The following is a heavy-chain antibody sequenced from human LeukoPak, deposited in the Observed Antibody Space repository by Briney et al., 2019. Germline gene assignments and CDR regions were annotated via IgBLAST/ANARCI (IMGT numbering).Heavy chain of an antibody. Sequence: GGSLRLSCAASGFTFSSYSVNWVRQAPGKGLEWVSYICSRSSTIYYADSVKGRFTISRDNAKSSLYLQMNSLRAEDTAVYYCARDGGYSSSWSLYYFDYWGQGTLVTVSS. V-gene: IGHV3-48*01. D-gene: IGHD6-13*01. CDR3: ARDGGYSSSWSLYYFDY. CDR2: ICSRSSTI. J-gene: IGHJ4*02. CDR1: GFTFSSYS.